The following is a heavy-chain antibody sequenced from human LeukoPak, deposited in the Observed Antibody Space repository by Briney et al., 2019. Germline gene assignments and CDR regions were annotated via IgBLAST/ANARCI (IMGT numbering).Heavy chain of an antibody. V-gene: IGHV3-7*01. D-gene: IGHD4-17*01. CDR1: GFTFSIYW. CDR2: IKQDGSEK. J-gene: IGHJ4*02. Sequence: PGGSLRLSCAASGFTFSIYWMSWVRQAPGKGLEWVANIKQDGSEKYYLDSVKGRFTISRDNAKNSLYLQMNSLRAEDTAVYYCARDYGLDYWGQGTLVTVSS. CDR3: ARDYGLDY.